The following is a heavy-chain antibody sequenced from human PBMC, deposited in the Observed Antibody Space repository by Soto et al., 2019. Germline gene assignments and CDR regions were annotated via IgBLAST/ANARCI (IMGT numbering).Heavy chain of an antibody. V-gene: IGHV3-33*01. Sequence: GGSLRLSCAASGFTFSSYGMHWVRQAPGKGLEWVAVIWYDGSNKYYADSVKGRFTISRDNSKNTLYLQMNSLRAEDTAVYYCARAAGPGSSGWGFGSFDYWGPRTLATVSS. J-gene: IGHJ4*02. CDR1: GFTFSSYG. CDR2: IWYDGSNK. D-gene: IGHD6-19*01. CDR3: ARAAGPGSSGWGFGSFDY.